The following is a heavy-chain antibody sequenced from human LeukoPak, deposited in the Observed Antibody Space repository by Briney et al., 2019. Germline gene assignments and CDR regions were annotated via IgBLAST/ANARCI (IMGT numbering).Heavy chain of an antibody. J-gene: IGHJ4*02. Sequence: SETLSLTCAVYGGSFSGYYWSWIRQPPGKGLEWIWEINHSGSTNYNPSLKSRVTISVDTSKNQFSLKLSSVTAADTAVYYCARGQEVGATGPIDYWGQGTLVTVSS. D-gene: IGHD1-26*01. V-gene: IGHV4-34*01. CDR1: GGSFSGYY. CDR3: ARGQEVGATGPIDY. CDR2: INHSGST.